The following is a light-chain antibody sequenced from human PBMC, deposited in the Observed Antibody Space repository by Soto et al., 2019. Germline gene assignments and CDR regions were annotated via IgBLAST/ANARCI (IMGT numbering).Light chain of an antibody. CDR3: SSYTSSSTFV. CDR1: SSDVGGSNG. V-gene: IGLV2-18*02. CDR2: DVS. J-gene: IGLJ1*01. Sequence: QSALTQPRSVSGSPGQSVAISCTGTSSDVGGSNGVSWYQQPPGTAPKLMIYDVSNRPSGVPDRFSGSKSGNTASLTISGLQAEDEGDYYCSSYTSSSTFVFGTGTKLTVL.